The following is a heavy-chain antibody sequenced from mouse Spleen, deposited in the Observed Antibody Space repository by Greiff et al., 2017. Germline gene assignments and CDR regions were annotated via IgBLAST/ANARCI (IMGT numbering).Heavy chain of an antibody. V-gene: IGHV5-9-1*02. J-gene: IGHJ1*03. CDR2: ISSGGDYI. CDR1: GFTFSSYA. Sequence: EVMLVESGEGLVKPGGSLKLSCAASGFTFSSYAMSWVRQTPEKRLEWVAYISSGGDYIYYADTVKGRFTISRDNVRNTLYLQMSSLKSEDTAMYYCTRDENPYWYFDVWGTGTTVTVSS. CDR3: TRDENPYWYFDV.